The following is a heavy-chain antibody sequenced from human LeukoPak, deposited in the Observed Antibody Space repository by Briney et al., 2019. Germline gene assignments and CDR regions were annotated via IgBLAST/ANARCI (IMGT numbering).Heavy chain of an antibody. V-gene: IGHV3-11*01. CDR2: ISSSGSTI. CDR3: ARLAVAGNWFDP. Sequence: GGSLRLSCAASGFTFSDYYMSWIRQAPGKGLEWVSYISSSGSTIYYADSVKGRFTISRDNAKNSLYPQMNSLRAEDTAVYYCARLAVAGNWFDPWGQGTLVTVSS. D-gene: IGHD6-19*01. CDR1: GFTFSDYY. J-gene: IGHJ5*02.